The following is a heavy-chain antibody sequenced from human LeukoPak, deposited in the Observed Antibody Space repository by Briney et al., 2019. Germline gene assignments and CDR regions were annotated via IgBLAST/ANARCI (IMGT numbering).Heavy chain of an antibody. CDR2: IYHSGST. D-gene: IGHD2-2*01. Sequence: PQTLSLTCAVSGGSISSGGYSWSWIRQPPGKGMEWIRYIYHSGSTYYNPSLKSRVTISVDRSKNQFSLKLSSVTAADTAVYYCARANFLYCSSTTCLFDYWGQGTLVTVSS. V-gene: IGHV4-30-2*01. CDR3: ARANFLYCSSTTCLFDY. J-gene: IGHJ4*02. CDR1: GGSISSGGYS.